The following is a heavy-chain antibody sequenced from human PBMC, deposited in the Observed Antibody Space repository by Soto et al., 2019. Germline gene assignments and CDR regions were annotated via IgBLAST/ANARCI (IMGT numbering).Heavy chain of an antibody. V-gene: IGHV3-11*01. CDR3: AGPGFYCSGGSCYPYYYYMDV. Sequence: GGSLRLSCAASGFTFSDYYMSWIRQAPGKGLEWVSYISSSGSTIYYADSVKGRFTISRDNAKNSLYLQMNSLRAEDTAVYYCAGPGFYCSGGSCYPYYYYMDVWGKGTTVTVSS. D-gene: IGHD2-15*01. J-gene: IGHJ6*03. CDR2: ISSSGSTI. CDR1: GFTFSDYY.